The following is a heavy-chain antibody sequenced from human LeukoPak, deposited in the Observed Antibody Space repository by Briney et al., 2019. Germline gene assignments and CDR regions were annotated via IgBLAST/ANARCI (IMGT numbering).Heavy chain of an antibody. CDR3: ARAHYDIRIGCDHRHALDL. D-gene: IGHD3/OR15-3a*01. Sequence: SETLSLTCTVSGGTISSSTYYWGWIRQPPEKGLEWIGSIYYSGRTYYNVSLKSRVTISLDTSKNQFSLKLSSVTAADTAVYFRARAHYDIRIGCDHRHALDLWGQGTMVTVSS. CDR2: IYYSGRT. J-gene: IGHJ3*01. V-gene: IGHV4-39*07. CDR1: GGTISSSTYY.